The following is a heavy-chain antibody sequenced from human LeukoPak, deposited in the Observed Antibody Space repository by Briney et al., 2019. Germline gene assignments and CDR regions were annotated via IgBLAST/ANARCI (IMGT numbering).Heavy chain of an antibody. V-gene: IGHV3-48*01. J-gene: IGHJ4*02. D-gene: IGHD1-26*01. Sequence: AGGSLRLSCAASGFTFSSYSMNWVRQAPGKGLEWVSYISSSSSTIYYADSVKGRFTISRDNAKNSLYLQMNSLRGDDTAVYYCAKDVGKWESLHFFDYWGQGTLVTVSS. CDR2: ISSSSSTI. CDR1: GFTFSSYS. CDR3: AKDVGKWESLHFFDY.